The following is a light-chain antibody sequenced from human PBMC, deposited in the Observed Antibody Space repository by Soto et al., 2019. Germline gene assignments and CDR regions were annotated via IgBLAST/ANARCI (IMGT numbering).Light chain of an antibody. CDR2: AAS. CDR1: QSISSY. Sequence: DIQMTQSPSSLSASVGDRVTITCRESQSISSYLNWYQQKPGKAPKLLIYAASSLQSGVPSRFSGSGSGTDFTLTISSLQPEDFATYYCQQGYSTPRTFGQGTKLEIK. J-gene: IGKJ2*01. CDR3: QQGYSTPRT. V-gene: IGKV1-39*01.